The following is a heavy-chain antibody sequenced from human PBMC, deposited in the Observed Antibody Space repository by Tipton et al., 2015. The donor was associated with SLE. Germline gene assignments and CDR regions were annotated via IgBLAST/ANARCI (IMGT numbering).Heavy chain of an antibody. CDR3: AGAIVGATPPDY. Sequence: SLRLSCAASGFTFSAYAMHWVRQAPGKGLVWVAVISYDGSNKYYADSVKGRFTISRDNAKNTLYLQMNSLRAEDTAVYYCAGAIVGATPPDYWGQGTLVTVSS. J-gene: IGHJ4*02. D-gene: IGHD1-26*01. CDR2: ISYDGSNK. CDR1: GFTFSAYA. V-gene: IGHV3-30*04.